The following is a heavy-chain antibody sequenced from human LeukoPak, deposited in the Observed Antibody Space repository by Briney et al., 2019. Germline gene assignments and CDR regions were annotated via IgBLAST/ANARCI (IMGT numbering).Heavy chain of an antibody. CDR2: IYYSGST. CDR3: ARGGRRTSSGFPTGY. CDR1: GGSISSYY. J-gene: IGHJ4*02. D-gene: IGHD6-19*01. Sequence: SETLSLTCTVSGGSISSYYWSWIRQHPGKGPEWIGYIYYSGSTYYNPSLKSRVTISVDTSKNQFSLKLSSVTAADTAVYYCARGGRRTSSGFPTGYWGQGTLVTVSS. V-gene: IGHV4-59*06.